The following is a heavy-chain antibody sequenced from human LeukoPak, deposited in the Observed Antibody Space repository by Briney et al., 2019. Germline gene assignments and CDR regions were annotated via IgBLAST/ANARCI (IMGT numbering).Heavy chain of an antibody. D-gene: IGHD3-22*01. CDR1: GFTFSTYW. Sequence: GGSLRLSCAASGFTFSTYWMHWVRQAPGKGLVWVSRIKSDGGTNYADSVKGRFTISRDNAKKTVSLQMNSLRPEDTGVYYCARAPSEIGGYYPEYFRPWGQGTLVTVSP. J-gene: IGHJ1*01. CDR3: ARAPSEIGGYYPEYFRP. CDR2: IKSDGGT. V-gene: IGHV3-74*01.